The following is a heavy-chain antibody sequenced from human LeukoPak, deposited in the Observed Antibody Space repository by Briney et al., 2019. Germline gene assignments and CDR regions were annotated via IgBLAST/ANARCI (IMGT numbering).Heavy chain of an antibody. V-gene: IGHV3-23*01. Sequence: PGGSLRLSWAASGFTFSTYAMIWVRQAPGKGLEWVSVIGGSGSYTYYADSVKGRFTISRDNSKDTLYLQMNSLRAEDTAVYYCARDWYDYWGQGTLVTVSS. CDR3: ARDWYDY. J-gene: IGHJ4*02. D-gene: IGHD6-13*01. CDR2: IGGSGSYT. CDR1: GFTFSTYA.